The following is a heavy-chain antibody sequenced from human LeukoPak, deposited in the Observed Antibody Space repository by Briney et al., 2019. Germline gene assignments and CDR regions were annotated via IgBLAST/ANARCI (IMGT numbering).Heavy chain of an antibody. J-gene: IGHJ3*01. V-gene: IGHV3-7*03. Sequence: AASGFIFSXTXXXWVRQAPGXXXXXXXXXXXDGSEKYYVDSVKGRFTISRDNAKNSLYLQMNSLRAEDTAVYYCARDRAGYCSSRSCSQGGFDFWGQGTMVTVSS. CDR3: ARDRAGYCSSRSCSQGGFDF. CDR2: XXXDGSEK. D-gene: IGHD2-2*01. CDR1: GFIFSXTX.